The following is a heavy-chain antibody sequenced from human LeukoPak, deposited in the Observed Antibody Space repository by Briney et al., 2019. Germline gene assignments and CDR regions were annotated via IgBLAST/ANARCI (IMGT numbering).Heavy chain of an antibody. CDR3: ARDSSGYAFDY. V-gene: IGHV4-59*01. J-gene: IGHJ4*02. CDR1: GGSISSYY. Sequence: SETLSLTCTVSGGSISSYYWSWIRQPPGKGLEWIGYIYYSGSTNYNPSLKSRVTISVDTSKNQFSLKLSSVTAADTAVYYCARDSSGYAFDYWGQGALVTVSS. D-gene: IGHD3-22*01. CDR2: IYYSGST.